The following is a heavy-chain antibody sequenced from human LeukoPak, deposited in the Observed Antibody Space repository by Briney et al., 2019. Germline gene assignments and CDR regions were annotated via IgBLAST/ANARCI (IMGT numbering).Heavy chain of an antibody. J-gene: IGHJ5*02. CDR3: ARVPAAIPLGWFDP. CDR2: IYYTGNT. CDR1: GDSITGYY. V-gene: IGHV4-39*01. D-gene: IGHD2-2*01. Sequence: SETLSLTCSVSGDSITGYYWGWIRQPPGKGLEWIGNIYYTGNTYYNSSLKSRVTISVDTSKNQFSLKLSSVTAADTAVYYCARVPAAIPLGWFDPWGQGTLVTVSS.